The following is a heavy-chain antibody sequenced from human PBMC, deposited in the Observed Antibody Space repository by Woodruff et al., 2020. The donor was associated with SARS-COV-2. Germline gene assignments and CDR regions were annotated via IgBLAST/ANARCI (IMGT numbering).Heavy chain of an antibody. Sequence: GGTTGYAASVKGRFTISRDDSKSIAYLQMNSLKTEDTAVYYCTRDLPDKTKTVVMHYYYMDVWGKGTTVTVSS. J-gene: IGHJ6*03. D-gene: IGHD2-15*01. CDR3: TRDLPDKTKTVVMHYYYMDV. CDR2: GGTT. V-gene: IGHV3-49*02.